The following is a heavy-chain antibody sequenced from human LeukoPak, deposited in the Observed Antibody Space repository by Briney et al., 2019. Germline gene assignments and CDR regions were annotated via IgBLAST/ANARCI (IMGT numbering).Heavy chain of an antibody. D-gene: IGHD3-3*01. Sequence: SETLSLTCTVSGGSISSYYWSWIRQPPGKGLEWIGSISYSGSTNYNPSLKSRVTVSVDTSKNQFSLKLTSVTAADTAVYYCARSVILRFLERSYHDAFDIWGQGTMVTVSS. V-gene: IGHV4-59*01. J-gene: IGHJ3*02. CDR2: ISYSGST. CDR3: ARSVILRFLERSYHDAFDI. CDR1: GGSISSYY.